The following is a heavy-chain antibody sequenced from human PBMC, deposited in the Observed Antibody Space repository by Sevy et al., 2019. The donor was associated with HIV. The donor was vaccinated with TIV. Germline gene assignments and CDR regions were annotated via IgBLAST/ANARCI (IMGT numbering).Heavy chain of an antibody. CDR1: GFTFSSYS. CDR3: ARTALVPPYYYDSSGYPDY. D-gene: IGHD3-22*01. J-gene: IGHJ4*02. V-gene: IGHV3-21*01. Sequence: GGSLRLSCAASGFTFSSYSMNWVRQAPGKGLEWVSSISGSSSYIYYADSVKGRFTISRDNAKNSLYLQMNSLRAEDTAVYYCARTALVPPYYYDSSGYPDYWGQGTLVTVSS. CDR2: ISGSSSYI.